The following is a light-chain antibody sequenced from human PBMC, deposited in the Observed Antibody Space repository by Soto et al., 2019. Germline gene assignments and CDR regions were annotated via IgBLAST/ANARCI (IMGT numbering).Light chain of an antibody. CDR2: GAS. CDR1: QGITSW. Sequence: DVQMTQSPSYVSASVGETVTITCRASQGITSWLAWYQQKTGKAPKLLIYGASSLQNGVPSRFSGRGSGTDCNLTISSLQPEDVATYYCQQTNNFPLTFCGGTKVDIK. V-gene: IGKV1-12*01. J-gene: IGKJ4*01. CDR3: QQTNNFPLT.